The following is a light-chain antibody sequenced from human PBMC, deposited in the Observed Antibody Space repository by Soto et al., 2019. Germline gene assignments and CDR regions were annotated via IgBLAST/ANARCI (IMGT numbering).Light chain of an antibody. Sequence: ILMTQAPATLSVFPGERAPLSCRARQSVSIDLAWYQQTPGQAPRLLIYGASTRATGIPVRFSGSASGTEFTLTISSLQSEDFAVYYCQQRSNWGVTFGHGTKVDI. J-gene: IGKJ1*01. CDR2: GAS. V-gene: IGKV3-15*01. CDR3: QQRSNWGVT. CDR1: QSVSID.